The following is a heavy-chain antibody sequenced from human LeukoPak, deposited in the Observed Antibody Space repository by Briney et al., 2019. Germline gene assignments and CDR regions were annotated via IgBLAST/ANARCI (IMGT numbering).Heavy chain of an antibody. CDR2: IFYSGST. CDR1: GGSMSSYY. V-gene: IGHV4-59*08. D-gene: IGHD1-26*01. J-gene: IGHJ4*02. Sequence: SETLSLTCTVSGGSMSSYYWSWIRQPPGKGLEWIGYIFYSGSTNYNPSLKSRVTLSVETSKNQFSLKLGSVTAADTAVYYCARQPYMLGAYYFDYWGQGTLVTVPS. CDR3: ARQPYMLGAYYFDY.